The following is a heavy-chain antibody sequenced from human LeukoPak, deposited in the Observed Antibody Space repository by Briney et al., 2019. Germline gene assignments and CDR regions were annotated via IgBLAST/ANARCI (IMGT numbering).Heavy chain of an antibody. CDR3: ARDLARPRGHNGDGDAFGI. Sequence: GGSLRLSCAASGFTVSGYYMSWVRQAPGKGLEWVSIIYTGGGTYYADSVKGRFTISRDISRNTLYLQMNSLRAEDTAVYYCARDLARPRGHNGDGDAFGIWGQGTMVTVSS. CDR2: IYTGGGT. CDR1: GFTVSGYY. V-gene: IGHV3-53*01. J-gene: IGHJ3*02. D-gene: IGHD5-12*01.